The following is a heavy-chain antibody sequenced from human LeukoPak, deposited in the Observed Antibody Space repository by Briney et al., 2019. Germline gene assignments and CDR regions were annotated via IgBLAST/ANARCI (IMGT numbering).Heavy chain of an antibody. CDR1: GGTFSNYT. CDR2: IIPILGIG. V-gene: IGHV1-69*04. CDR3: ARDRVGADYGMDV. Sequence: ASVKVSCKASGGTFSNYTISWVRQAPGQGLEWMGRIIPILGIGNYAQKFQGRVTITADKSTSTAYMELSSLRSEDTAVYYCARDRVGADYGMDVWGQGTTVTVSS. D-gene: IGHD1-26*01. J-gene: IGHJ6*02.